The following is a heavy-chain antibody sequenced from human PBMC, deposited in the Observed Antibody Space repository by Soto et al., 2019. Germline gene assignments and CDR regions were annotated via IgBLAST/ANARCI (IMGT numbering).Heavy chain of an antibody. CDR3: ARVDETGWFAP. J-gene: IGHJ5*02. Sequence: QVQLVQSGAEVKKPGASVKVSCKTSGYSFTRDDINWVRQAVGRGLQWLGWVNPKNGDTGYAQEFQGRVSMTRNISISTAYMELTGLRPEDTAVYYCARVDETGWFAPWGQGTLVTVSS. CDR2: VNPKNGDT. V-gene: IGHV1-8*01. CDR1: GYSFTRDD.